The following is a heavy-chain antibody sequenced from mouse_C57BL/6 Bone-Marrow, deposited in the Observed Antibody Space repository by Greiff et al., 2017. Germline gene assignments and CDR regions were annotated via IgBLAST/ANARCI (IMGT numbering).Heavy chain of an antibody. D-gene: IGHD1-2*01. J-gene: IGHJ4*01. CDR1: GYTFTDYN. V-gene: IGHV1-22*01. CDR2: INPNNGGT. CDR3: ARGITTAPYAMDY. Sequence: VHVKQSGPELVKPGASVKMSCKASGYTFTDYNMHWVKQSHGKSLEWIGYINPNNGGTSYNQKFKGKATLTLNKSSSTAYMELRSLTSEDSAVYYCARGITTAPYAMDYGGQGTSVTVSS.